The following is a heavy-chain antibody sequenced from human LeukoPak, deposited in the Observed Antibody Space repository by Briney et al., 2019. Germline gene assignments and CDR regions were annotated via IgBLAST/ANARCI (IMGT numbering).Heavy chain of an antibody. J-gene: IGHJ4*02. CDR2: ISGSGGDT. CDR3: AKPQKYTSDLHY. D-gene: IGHD6-19*01. V-gene: IGHV3-23*01. CDR1: GFTFSSYT. Sequence: GGSLRLSCVASGFTFSSYTMSWVCQAPGKGLEWVSGISGSGGDTYYADSVKGRFTISRDNSKNTLYLQMNSLRAEDTAVYYCAKPQKYTSDLHYWGQGILVTVSS.